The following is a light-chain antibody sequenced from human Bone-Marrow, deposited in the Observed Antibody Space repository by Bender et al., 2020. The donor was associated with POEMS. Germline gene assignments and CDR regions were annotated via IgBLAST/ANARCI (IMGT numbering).Light chain of an antibody. CDR2: DVT. CDR1: SSDVGGYKY. V-gene: IGLV2-14*03. CDR3: SSYTSSTTLGV. Sequence: QSALTQPASVSGSPGQSITISCTETSSDVGGYKYVSWYQHHPGKAPKLIIYDVTNRPSGVSHRFSGSKSGNTASLTISGLQAEDEADYYCSSYTSSTTLGVFGTGTKVTVL. J-gene: IGLJ1*01.